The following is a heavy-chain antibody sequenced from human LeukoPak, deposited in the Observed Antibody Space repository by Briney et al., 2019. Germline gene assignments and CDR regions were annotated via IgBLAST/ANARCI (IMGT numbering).Heavy chain of an antibody. CDR3: TRDNAWFDP. CDR1: GFTFGDYA. Sequence: GGSLRLSCTASGFTFGDYAMSWVRQAPGKGLEWVGSIRSKAYGGTTEYAASAIGRFTISRDDSNSIAYLQMNSLKTEDTAVYYCTRDNAWFDPWGQGTLVTVSS. CDR2: IRSKAYGGTT. J-gene: IGHJ5*02. V-gene: IGHV3-49*04.